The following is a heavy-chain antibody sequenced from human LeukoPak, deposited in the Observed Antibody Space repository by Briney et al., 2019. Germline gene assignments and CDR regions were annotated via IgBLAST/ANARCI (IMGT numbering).Heavy chain of an antibody. Sequence: GGSLRLSCAASGFTFDDYGMSWVRQAPGKGLEWVSGINWNGGSTGYVDSVKGRFTISRDNAKNSLYLQMNSLRAEDTAVYYCATLTGGYCSSTSCYTVDYWGQGTLVTVSS. CDR2: INWNGGST. D-gene: IGHD2-2*02. V-gene: IGHV3-20*04. J-gene: IGHJ4*02. CDR1: GFTFDDYG. CDR3: ATLTGGYCSSTSCYTVDY.